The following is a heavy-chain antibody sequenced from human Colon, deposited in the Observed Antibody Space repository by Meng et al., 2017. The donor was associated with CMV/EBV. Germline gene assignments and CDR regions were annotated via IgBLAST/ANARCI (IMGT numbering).Heavy chain of an antibody. D-gene: IGHD2-21*01. CDR1: GYSFGTYD. CDR3: VRGRVVGGG. V-gene: IGHV1-8*01. Sequence: ASVKVSCKTSGYSFGTYDIHWVRQASGQGLEWMGWMNPDSGHTAYAQKFQGRVTMTRDTSLTTAYLEVTSLRSDDTAVYYCVRGRVVGGGWGQGTLVTVSS. CDR2: MNPDSGHT. J-gene: IGHJ4*02.